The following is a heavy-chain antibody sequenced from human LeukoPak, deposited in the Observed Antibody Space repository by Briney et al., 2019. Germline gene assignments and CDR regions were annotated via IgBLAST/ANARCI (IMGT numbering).Heavy chain of an antibody. J-gene: IGHJ4*02. CDR3: ARVWDGYSGEDY. V-gene: IGHV3-48*01. CDR2: ITSSSSTI. Sequence: GGSLRLSCAASGFTFSNYNMIWVRQAPGKGLECISYITSSSSTIHCADSVKGRFTISRDNAKKSLYLQMNSLRAEDTAVYYCARVWDGYSGEDYWGQGTLVTVSS. CDR1: GFTFSNYN. D-gene: IGHD5-18*01.